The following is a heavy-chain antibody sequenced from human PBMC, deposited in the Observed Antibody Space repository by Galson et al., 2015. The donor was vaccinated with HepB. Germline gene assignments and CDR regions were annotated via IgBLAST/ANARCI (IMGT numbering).Heavy chain of an antibody. Sequence: SLRLSCAASGFTFSSYAMSWVRQAPGKGLEWVSGISGSGGGTYYADSVKGRFTISRDNSKNTLYLQMNSLRAEDTAVYYCTSSITIFGVIKWYFDYWGQGTLVTVSS. D-gene: IGHD3-3*01. CDR2: ISGSGGGT. CDR1: GFTFSSYA. V-gene: IGHV3-23*01. J-gene: IGHJ4*02. CDR3: TSSITIFGVIKWYFDY.